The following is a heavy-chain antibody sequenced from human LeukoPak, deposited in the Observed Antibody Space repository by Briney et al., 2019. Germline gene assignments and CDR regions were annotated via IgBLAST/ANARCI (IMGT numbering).Heavy chain of an antibody. CDR3: ARDHGYSSYYFDY. Sequence: PSETLSLTCTVSGYSISSGYYWGWIRQPPGKGLEWIGSIYHSGSTYYNPSLKSRVTISVDTSKNQFSLKLSSVTAADTAVYYCARDHGYSSYYFDYWGQGTLVTVSS. CDR1: GYSISSGYY. D-gene: IGHD6-19*01. V-gene: IGHV4-38-2*02. J-gene: IGHJ4*02. CDR2: IYHSGST.